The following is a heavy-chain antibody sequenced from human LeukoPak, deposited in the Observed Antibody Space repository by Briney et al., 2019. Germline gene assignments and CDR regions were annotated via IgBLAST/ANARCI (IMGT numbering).Heavy chain of an antibody. CDR2: IHYSGST. V-gene: IGHV4-39*01. CDR1: GDSISSSNSY. CDR3: ARGAGTAAGPFDY. D-gene: IGHD6-25*01. J-gene: IGHJ4*02. Sequence: SETLSLTCTVSGDSISSSNSYWGWIRQPPGKGLEWIGNIHYSGSTYFNPSLKSRVTISIDTSKNQFSLKLSSVTAADTTVYYCARGAGTAAGPFDYWGQGTLVTVSS.